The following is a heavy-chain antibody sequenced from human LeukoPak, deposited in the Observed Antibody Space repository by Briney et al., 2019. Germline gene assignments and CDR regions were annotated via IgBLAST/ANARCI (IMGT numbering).Heavy chain of an antibody. J-gene: IGHJ6*03. D-gene: IGHD2-2*02. Sequence: PSETLSLTCTGGSISSGGYYWSWIRQLPGKGLEWIGYIYSNGNTYYNPSLKSRITISVDTSKNQFSLKVNSMTAADTAVYYCARMGRPPHYTYYTYMDVWGQGTTVTVSS. CDR1: GSISSGGYY. CDR2: IYSNGNT. CDR3: ARMGRPPHYTYYTYMDV. V-gene: IGHV4-31*03.